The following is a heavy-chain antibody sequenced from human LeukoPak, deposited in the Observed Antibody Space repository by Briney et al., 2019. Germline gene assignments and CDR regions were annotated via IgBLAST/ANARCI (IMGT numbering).Heavy chain of an antibody. CDR2: IYYSGST. CDR3: SRMVDRYGAVPLLDY. V-gene: IGHV4-39*01. D-gene: IGHD5-18*01. CDR1: WRSLNFSSNY. J-gene: IGHJ4*02. Sequence: PSETLSLTCTVSWRSLNFSSNYWAWIRQPPGKGLEWIGSIYYSGSTYYNPSLKSRVTISVDTSKNQFSLKLSSVTAADTAVYYWSRMVDRYGAVPLLDYWGQGTLVTVSS.